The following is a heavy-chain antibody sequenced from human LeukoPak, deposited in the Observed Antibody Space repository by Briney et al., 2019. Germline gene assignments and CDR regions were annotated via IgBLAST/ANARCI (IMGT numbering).Heavy chain of an antibody. CDR2: MNPNSGNT. D-gene: IGHD2-2*01. Sequence: ASVKVSCKASGYTFTSYDINWVRQATGQGLAWMGWMNPNSGNTGYAQKFQGRVTMTRNTSISIAYMELSSLRSEDTAVYYCGRGPVGYCSSTSCPYYYYYYMDVWGKGTTVTVSS. CDR3: GRGPVGYCSSTSCPYYYYYYMDV. J-gene: IGHJ6*03. CDR1: GYTFTSYD. V-gene: IGHV1-8*01.